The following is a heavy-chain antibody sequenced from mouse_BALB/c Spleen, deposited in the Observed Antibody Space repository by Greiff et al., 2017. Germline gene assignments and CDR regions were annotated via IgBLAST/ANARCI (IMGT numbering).Heavy chain of an antibody. CDR3: TRGYYYYGSFDY. CDR2: IYPSDSNT. J-gene: IGHJ2*01. D-gene: IGHD1-1*01. V-gene: IGHV1-69*02. Sequence: QVQLQQPGAELVRPGASVKLSCKASGYTFTSYWINWVKQRPGQGLEWIGNIYPSDSNTNYNQKFKDKATLTVDKSSSTAYMQLSSPTSEDSAVYDCTRGYYYYGSFDYWGQGTTLTVSS. CDR1: GYTFTSYW.